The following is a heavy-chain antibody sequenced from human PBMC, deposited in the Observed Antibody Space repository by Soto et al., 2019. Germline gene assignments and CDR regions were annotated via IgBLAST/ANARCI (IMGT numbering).Heavy chain of an antibody. V-gene: IGHV1-18*01. J-gene: IGHJ3*02. CDR3: ARGTRFDAFDI. D-gene: IGHD1-1*01. CDR2: ISAYNDNT. Sequence: GASVEVSCKASGYILTEYGINWVRQAPGQGLEWMGWISAYNDNTDYAQKFQGRVTMTTDTSTSTAYMELRSLRSDDTAVYYCARGTRFDAFDIWGQGTMVTVSS. CDR1: GYILTEYG.